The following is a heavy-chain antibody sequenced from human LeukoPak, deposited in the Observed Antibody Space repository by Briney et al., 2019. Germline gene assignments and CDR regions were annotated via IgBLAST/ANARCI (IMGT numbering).Heavy chain of an antibody. V-gene: IGHV3-21*01. CDR2: ISSSSSSYI. CDR1: GFTFDDYG. CDR3: ARVAEAAAFDY. D-gene: IGHD6-13*01. J-gene: IGHJ4*02. Sequence: GGSLRLSCAASGFTFDDYGMSRVRQAPGKGLEWVSSISSSSSSYIYYADSVKGRFTISRDNAKNSLYLQMNSLRADDTAVYYCARVAEAAAFDYWGQGTMVTVSS.